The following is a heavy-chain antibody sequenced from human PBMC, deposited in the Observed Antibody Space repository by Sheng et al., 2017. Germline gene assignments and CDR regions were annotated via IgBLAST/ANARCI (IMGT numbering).Heavy chain of an antibody. V-gene: IGHV3-23*01. D-gene: IGHD3-22*01. J-gene: IGHJ4*02. CDR2: ISGSGGST. CDR3: AKAGKYYYDSSGYLRY. Sequence: EVQLLESGGGLVQPGGSLRLSCAASGFTFSSYAMSWVRQAPGKGLEWVSAISGSGGSTYYADYVKGRFTISRDNSKNTLYLQMNSLRAEDTAVYYCAKAGKYYYDSSGYLRYWGQGTLVT. CDR1: GFTFSSYA.